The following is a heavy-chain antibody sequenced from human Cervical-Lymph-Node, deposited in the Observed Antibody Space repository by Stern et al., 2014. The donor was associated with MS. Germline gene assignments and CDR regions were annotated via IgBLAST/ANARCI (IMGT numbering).Heavy chain of an antibody. V-gene: IGHV3-30-3*01. CDR1: GITFSAYA. D-gene: IGHD2-21*02. CDR3: ARQMTHGPCDL. CDR2: ISYDGTIR. J-gene: IGHJ2*01. Sequence: QGQLVGSGGGVVQPERSLRLSCAASGITFSAYAMHWVRQAPGKGLEWVPVISYDGTIRYYAGSVKGRFTISRDNSKNTLFLRMNSLSPEDTAVYYCARQMTHGPCDLWGRGTLVTVPS.